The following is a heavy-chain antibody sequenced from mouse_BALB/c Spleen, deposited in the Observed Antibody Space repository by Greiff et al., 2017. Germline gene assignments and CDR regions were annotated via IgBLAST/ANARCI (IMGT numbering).Heavy chain of an antibody. V-gene: IGHV1-69*02. Sequence: QVQLHQSGAELVKPGASVKLSCKASGYTFTSYWMHWVKQRPGQGLEWIGEIDPSDSYTNYNQKFKGKATLTVDKSSSTAYMQLSSLTSEDSAVYYCAREDGYPLAYWGQGTLVTVSA. CDR2: IDPSDSYT. CDR3: AREDGYPLAY. D-gene: IGHD1-2*01. CDR1: GYTFTSYW. J-gene: IGHJ3*01.